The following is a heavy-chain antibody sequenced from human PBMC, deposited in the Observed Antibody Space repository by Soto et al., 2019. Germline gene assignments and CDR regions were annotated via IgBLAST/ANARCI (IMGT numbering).Heavy chain of an antibody. Sequence: QVQVVQSRAEVKKPGASVKVSCKTSGYTFTDYDINWIRQAPGQGLEWMGWVSPDSGNAGYAPQFQGRVSMTSDTSISQVYMELSRLRAEDTAVYFCEVTTGYWGQGTMVTVSS. D-gene: IGHD2-21*02. CDR2: VSPDSGNA. V-gene: IGHV1-8*01. J-gene: IGHJ4*02. CDR3: EVTTGY. CDR1: GYTFTDYD.